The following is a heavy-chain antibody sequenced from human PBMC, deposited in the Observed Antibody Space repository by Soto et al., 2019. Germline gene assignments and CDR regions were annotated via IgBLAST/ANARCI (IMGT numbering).Heavy chain of an antibody. V-gene: IGHV5-51*01. CDR3: ARHEGYYGSPAAGLFDY. D-gene: IGHD3-10*01. CDR1: GYSFTSYW. J-gene: IGHJ4*02. Sequence: EVQLVQSGAEVKKPGESLKISCKGSGYSFTSYWIGWVRQMPGKGLEWMGIIYPGDSDTRYSPSFQGQVTISADKSISTAYLQWSSLTASDIAMYYCARHEGYYGSPAAGLFDYWGQGTLVTVSS. CDR2: IYPGDSDT.